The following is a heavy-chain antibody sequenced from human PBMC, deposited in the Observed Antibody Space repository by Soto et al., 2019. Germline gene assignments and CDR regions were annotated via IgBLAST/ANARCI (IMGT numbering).Heavy chain of an antibody. CDR2: ISYDGSNK. CDR3: ASLYCSGGSCYYYYGMDV. D-gene: IGHD2-15*01. V-gene: IGHV3-30-3*01. Sequence: QVQLAESGGGVVQPGRSLRLSCAASGFTFSSYAMHWVRQAPGKGLEWVAVISYDGSNKYYADSVKGRFTISRDNSKNTLYLQMNSLRAEDTAVYYCASLYCSGGSCYYYYGMDVWGQGTTVTVSS. CDR1: GFTFSSYA. J-gene: IGHJ6*02.